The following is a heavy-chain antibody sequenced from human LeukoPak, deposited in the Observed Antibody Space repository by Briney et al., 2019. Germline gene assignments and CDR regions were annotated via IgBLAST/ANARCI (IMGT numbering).Heavy chain of an antibody. V-gene: IGHV3-74*01. D-gene: IGHD5-18*01. J-gene: IGHJ4*02. CDR3: ARGGSDTAMAHDY. CDR1: GFTFDDYA. CDR2: ISRGASRT. Sequence: GGSLRLSCAASGFTFDDYAMHWVRQAPGKGLMWVSRISRGASRTDYADSVKGRFTISRDDAKNTLYLQVNSLRVEDTGVYFCARGGSDTAMAHDYWGQGILVTVSS.